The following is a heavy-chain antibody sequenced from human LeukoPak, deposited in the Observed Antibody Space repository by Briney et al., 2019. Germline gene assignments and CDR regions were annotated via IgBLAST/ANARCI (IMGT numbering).Heavy chain of an antibody. V-gene: IGHV1-69*04. Sequence: GASVKVSCKASGGTFSSYAISWVRQAPGQGLEWMGRIIPILGIANYAQKFQGRVTITADKSTSTAYMELSSLRSEDTAVYYCARDASIAAAGHPEGYWGQGTLVTVSS. CDR3: ARDASIAAAGHPEGY. D-gene: IGHD6-13*01. CDR2: IIPILGIA. CDR1: GGTFSSYA. J-gene: IGHJ4*02.